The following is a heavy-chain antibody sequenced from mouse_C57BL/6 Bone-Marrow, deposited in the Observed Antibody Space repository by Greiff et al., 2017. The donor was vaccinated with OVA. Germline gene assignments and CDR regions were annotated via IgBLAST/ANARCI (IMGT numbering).Heavy chain of an antibody. CDR1: GYTFTSYG. CDR3: ARKGWLLPYYFDY. D-gene: IGHD2-3*01. J-gene: IGHJ2*01. V-gene: IGHV1-81*01. CDR2: IYPRSGNT. Sequence: QVHVKQSGAELARPGASVKLSCKASGYTFTSYGISWVKQRTGQGLEWIGEIYPRSGNTYYNEKFKGKATLTADKSSSTAYMELRSLTSEDSAVYFCARKGWLLPYYFDYWGQGTTLTVSS.